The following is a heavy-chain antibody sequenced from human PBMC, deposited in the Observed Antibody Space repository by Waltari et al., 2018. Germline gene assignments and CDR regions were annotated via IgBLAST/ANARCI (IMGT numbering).Heavy chain of an antibody. D-gene: IGHD6-19*01. Sequence: QVQLQESGPGLVKPSGTLSLTCGFSRGSPSNIISWNWLRQAPGKGLEWLGEIHRTGSSNYNPSLKSRLTMSVDKSNSQVSMKLKSLTAADTAVYYCATSSFVAVLDSWGQGTLVTVSS. CDR3: ATSSFVAVLDS. CDR2: IHRTGSS. CDR1: RGSPSNIIS. V-gene: IGHV4-4*02. J-gene: IGHJ4*02.